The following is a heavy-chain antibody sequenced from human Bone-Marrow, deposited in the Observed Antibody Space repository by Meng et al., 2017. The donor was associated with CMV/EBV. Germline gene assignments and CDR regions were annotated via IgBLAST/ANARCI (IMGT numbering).Heavy chain of an antibody. Sequence: GGSLRLSCAASGFTFSSYSMNWVRQAPGKGLEWVSSISSSSSYIYYADSVKGRFTISRDNSKNTLYLQMNSLRAEDTAVYYCATGGIAALDYWGQGTMVTVSS. CDR2: ISSSSSYI. D-gene: IGHD6-13*01. V-gene: IGHV3-21*04. J-gene: IGHJ4*03. CDR1: GFTFSSYS. CDR3: ATGGIAALDY.